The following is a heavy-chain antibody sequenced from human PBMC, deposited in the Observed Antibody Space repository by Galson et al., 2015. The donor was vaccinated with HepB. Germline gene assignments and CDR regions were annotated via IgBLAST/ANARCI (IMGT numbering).Heavy chain of an antibody. V-gene: IGHV3-48*01. Sequence: SLRLSCAASGFPFSTNSMDWVRQAPGKGLEWISYISSGSNIIYYADSVKGRFTISRDNAKNSLYLQMNSLRAEDTAVYYCVRDRAVAGSRYYDYWGQGILVTVSS. CDR1: GFPFSTNS. D-gene: IGHD6-19*01. J-gene: IGHJ4*02. CDR2: ISSGSNII. CDR3: VRDRAVAGSRYYDY.